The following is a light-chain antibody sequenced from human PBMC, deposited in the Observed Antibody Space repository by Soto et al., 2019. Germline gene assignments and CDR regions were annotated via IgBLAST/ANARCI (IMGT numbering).Light chain of an antibody. V-gene: IGKV1-12*01. Sequence: DIQLTQSPSSVSASIGDRVTISCRASQSIYKWLVWYQQKPGKAPKLLIYAASSLQSGVPSRFSGSGYGTEFTLTISSLQPEDSATYYCQQADSFPLTFGGGTEVAI. CDR1: QSIYKW. CDR2: AAS. CDR3: QQADSFPLT. J-gene: IGKJ4*01.